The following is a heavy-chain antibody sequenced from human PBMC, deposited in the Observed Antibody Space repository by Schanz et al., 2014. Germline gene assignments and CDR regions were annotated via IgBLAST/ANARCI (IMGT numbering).Heavy chain of an antibody. D-gene: IGHD3-9*01. V-gene: IGHV3-53*01. CDR3: ARDAADFLAGYYLDT. J-gene: IGHJ4*02. CDR1: GFTVNTNY. Sequence: EVQLVESGGGLIQPGGSLRLSCAVSGFTVNTNYMSWVRQAPGKGLEWISSMYINSGSTQYADSVKGRFIISRDSSKNTLFLQMNSLRAEDTAVYFCARDAADFLAGYYLDTWGQGTLVVVSS. CDR2: MYINSGST.